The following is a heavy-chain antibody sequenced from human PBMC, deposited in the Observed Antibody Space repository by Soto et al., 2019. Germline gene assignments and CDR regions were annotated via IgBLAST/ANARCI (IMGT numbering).Heavy chain of an antibody. Sequence: QVQLVQSGAEMKKPGSSVRVSCKASGGTFTTYALSWVRQAPGPGLEWMGGIIPKFGTRTYAQKFQGRVTISTDESTCTDYIELSSLRFVDTSIYYWARLVVLAPTASTHYYYHMDVWGPVTAVTISS. CDR1: GGTFTTYA. CDR3: ARLVVLAPTASTHYYYHMDV. J-gene: IGHJ6*02. V-gene: IGHV1-69*19. CDR2: IIPKFGTR. D-gene: IGHD2-2*01.